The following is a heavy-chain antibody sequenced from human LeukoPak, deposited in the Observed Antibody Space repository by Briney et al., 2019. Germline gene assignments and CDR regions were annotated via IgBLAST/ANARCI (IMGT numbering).Heavy chain of an antibody. Sequence: ASLKVSCKASGYTFTGYYMNWVRQAPGQGLEWMGWIKSNSGGTHYAQKFQGRVTMTRDTSITTAYMELSRLTSDDTAVYYCARDQGGTIDYWGQGTLVTVSS. V-gene: IGHV1-2*02. D-gene: IGHD1-7*01. CDR2: IKSNSGGT. CDR1: GYTFTGYY. J-gene: IGHJ4*02. CDR3: ARDQGGTIDY.